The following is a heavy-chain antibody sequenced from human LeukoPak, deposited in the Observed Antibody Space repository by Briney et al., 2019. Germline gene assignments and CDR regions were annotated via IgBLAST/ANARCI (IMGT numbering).Heavy chain of an antibody. V-gene: IGHV3-23*01. CDR3: AKGADYEPYYYYYYMDV. Sequence: GGSLRLSCAASGFTFSNYGMSWVRQAPGKGLEWVSDIGGSGSSTYYADSVKGRFTIPRDNSKNTLYLQMNSLRAEDTAVYYCAKGADYEPYYYYYYMDVWGKGTTVTVSS. CDR2: IGGSGSST. CDR1: GFTFSNYG. D-gene: IGHD4-17*01. J-gene: IGHJ6*03.